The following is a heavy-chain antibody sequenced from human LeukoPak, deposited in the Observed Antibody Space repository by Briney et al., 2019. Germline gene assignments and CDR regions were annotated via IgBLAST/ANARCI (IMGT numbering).Heavy chain of an antibody. CDR1: GGSLGGYY. D-gene: IGHD5-24*01. J-gene: IGHJ3*02. Sequence: SETLSLTCGVYGGSLGGYYWSWIRQPPGKGLEWIGEINHSGSTNYNPSLKSRVTISVDTSKNQFSLKLSSVTAADTAVYYCSKGEKDGPCFGILGQGTKGNVSS. V-gene: IGHV4-34*01. CDR3: SKGEKDGPCFGI. CDR2: INHSGST.